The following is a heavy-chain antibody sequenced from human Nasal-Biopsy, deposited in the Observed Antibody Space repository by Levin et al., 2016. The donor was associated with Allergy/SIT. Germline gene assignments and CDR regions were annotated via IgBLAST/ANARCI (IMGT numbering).Heavy chain of an antibody. D-gene: IGHD2/OR15-2a*01. CDR2: LYPGDSDT. V-gene: IGHV5-51*01. CDR1: GYNFTSYW. J-gene: IGHJ4*02. Sequence: GESLKISCQASGYNFTSYWIGWVRQMPGKGLEWVGILYPGDSDTRYNPSFEGHVTISGDKSNSFVYLQWSSLQASDTAIYYCVRRGFHSLTPGDYWGQGTLVTVSS. CDR3: VRRGFHSLTPGDY.